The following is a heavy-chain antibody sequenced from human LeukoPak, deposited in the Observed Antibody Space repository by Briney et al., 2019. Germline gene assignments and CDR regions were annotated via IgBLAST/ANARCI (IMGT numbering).Heavy chain of an antibody. CDR1: GGTFISYA. J-gene: IGHJ5*02. Sequence: ASVKVSCKASGGTFISYAISWVRQAPGQRLEWMGWINAGNGNTKYSQKFQGRVTITRDTSASTAYMELSSLRSEDTAVYYCARVSSYSSSWYDVWFDPWGQGTLVTVSS. V-gene: IGHV1-3*01. D-gene: IGHD6-13*01. CDR3: ARVSSYSSSWYDVWFDP. CDR2: INAGNGNT.